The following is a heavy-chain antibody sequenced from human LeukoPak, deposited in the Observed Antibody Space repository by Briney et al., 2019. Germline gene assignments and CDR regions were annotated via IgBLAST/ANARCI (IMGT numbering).Heavy chain of an antibody. CDR3: AKEASIAARRGAFDY. V-gene: IGHV3-30*02. CDR1: GFTFSSYG. J-gene: IGHJ4*02. CDR2: IWYGGSNK. Sequence: GGSLKLSCAASGFTFSSYGMHWVRQAPGKGLEWVAVIWYGGSNKYYADSVKGRFTISRDNSKNTLYLQMNSLRAEDTAVYYCAKEASIAARRGAFDYWGQGTLVTVSS. D-gene: IGHD6-6*01.